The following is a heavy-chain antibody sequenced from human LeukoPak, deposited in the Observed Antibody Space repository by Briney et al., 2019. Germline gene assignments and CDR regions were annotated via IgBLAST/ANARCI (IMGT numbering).Heavy chain of an antibody. J-gene: IGHJ2*01. D-gene: IGHD6-19*01. CDR2: INGDGSRT. CDR3: ARGGLVNPYWYFDL. CDR1: GFTFSDYY. V-gene: IGHV3-74*01. Sequence: PGGSLRLSCAASGFTFSDYYMHWVRHAPGKGLLWVSHINGDGSRTVYADSVKGRFTISRDNAKNILYLQMNSLRGEDTAVYYCARGGLVNPYWYFDLWGRGTLVTVSS.